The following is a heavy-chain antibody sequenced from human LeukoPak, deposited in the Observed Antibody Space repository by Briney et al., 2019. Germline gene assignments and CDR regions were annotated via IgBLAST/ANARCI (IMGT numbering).Heavy chain of an antibody. CDR1: GGTFSSYA. V-gene: IGHV1-69*13. Sequence: GASVKVSCKASGGTFSSYAISWVRQAPGQGLEWMGGIIPIFGTANYAQKFQGRVTITADESTSTAYMELSSLRSEDTAVYYCSRSRFGVDPAMREYNWFDPWGQGTLATVSS. CDR3: SRSRFGVDPAMREYNWFDP. J-gene: IGHJ5*02. D-gene: IGHD3-3*01. CDR2: IIPIFGTA.